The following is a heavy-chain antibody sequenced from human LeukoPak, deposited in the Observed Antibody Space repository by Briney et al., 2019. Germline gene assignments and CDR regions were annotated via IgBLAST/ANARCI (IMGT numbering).Heavy chain of an antibody. V-gene: IGHV1-46*01. CDR1: GYTFISYY. Sequence: GASVKVSCKASGYTFISYYIHWVRQAPGQGLEWMGIINPSGGSTSYAQKFQGRVTMTRDTSTSTVYMELSSLRSEDTAVYYCARGGITIFGVVTPPLYYFDYWGQGTLVTVSS. CDR3: ARGGITIFGVVTPPLYYFDY. D-gene: IGHD3-3*01. J-gene: IGHJ4*02. CDR2: INPSGGST.